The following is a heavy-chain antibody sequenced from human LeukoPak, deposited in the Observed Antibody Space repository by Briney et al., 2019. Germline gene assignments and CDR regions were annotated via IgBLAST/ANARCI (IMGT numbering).Heavy chain of an antibody. D-gene: IGHD2-15*01. CDR2: INHSGST. CDR1: GGSFSGYY. V-gene: IGHV4-34*01. Sequence: SETLSLTCAVYGGSFSGYYWSWIRQPPGKGLEWIGEINHSGSTNYNPSLKSRVTISVDTSKNQFSLKLSSVTAADTAVYYCARLRLHNYYYYYYMDVWGKGTTVTISS. CDR3: ARLRLHNYYYYYYMDV. J-gene: IGHJ6*03.